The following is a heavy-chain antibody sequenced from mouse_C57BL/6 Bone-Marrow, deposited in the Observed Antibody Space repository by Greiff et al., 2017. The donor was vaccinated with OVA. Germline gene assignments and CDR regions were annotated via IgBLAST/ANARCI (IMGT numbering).Heavy chain of an antibody. Sequence: EVQLQQSGPVLVKPGASVKMSCKASGYTFTDYYMNWVKQSHGKSLEWIGVINPYNGGTSYNQKFKGKATLTVDKSSSTAYMELNSLTSEDSAVYYCARGITTVVGGAWFAYWGQGTLVTVSA. V-gene: IGHV1-19*01. CDR1: GYTFTDYY. J-gene: IGHJ3*01. CDR3: ARGITTVVGGAWFAY. D-gene: IGHD1-1*01. CDR2: INPYNGGT.